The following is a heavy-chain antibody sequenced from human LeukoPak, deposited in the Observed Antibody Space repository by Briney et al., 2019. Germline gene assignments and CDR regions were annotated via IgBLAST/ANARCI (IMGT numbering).Heavy chain of an antibody. Sequence: GGSLRLSCGASGFTFSSYAMSWVRQAPGKGLEWVSVIGGSSATTYYADSGKGRFTISRDNSKNMLYLQMSSLRAEDTAVYYCAKARYNSGWYDDWGQGTLVTVSS. D-gene: IGHD6-13*01. J-gene: IGHJ4*02. CDR3: AKARYNSGWYDD. CDR1: GFTFSSYA. V-gene: IGHV3-23*01. CDR2: IGGSSATT.